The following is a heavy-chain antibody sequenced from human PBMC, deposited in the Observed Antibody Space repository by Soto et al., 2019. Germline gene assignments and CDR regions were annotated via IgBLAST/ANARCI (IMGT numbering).Heavy chain of an antibody. CDR2: INHDGSSI. CDR3: ARDQDWALDY. D-gene: IGHD2-21*01. CDR1: GFAVSSKY. J-gene: IGHJ4*02. V-gene: IGHV3-7*01. Sequence: PGGSVRLSCAASGFAVSSKYMTWVRQAPGKGLEWVAYINHDGSSISYVDSVQGRFTISRDNAKNSLYLQMNSLRVDDTALYYCARDQDWALDYWGQGVTVVTVSS.